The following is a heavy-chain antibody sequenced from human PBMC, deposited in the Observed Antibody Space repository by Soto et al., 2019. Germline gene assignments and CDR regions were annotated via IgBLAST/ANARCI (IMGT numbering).Heavy chain of an antibody. V-gene: IGHV3-30*18. Sequence: PGGSLRFSCAASGFTFSSYGMHWVRQAPGKGLEWVAVISYDGSNKYYADSVKGRFTISRDNSKNTLYLQMNSLRAEDTAVYYCAKDRFLEKNYYGMDVWGQGTTVTAP. J-gene: IGHJ6*02. CDR2: ISYDGSNK. CDR1: GFTFSSYG. D-gene: IGHD3-3*01. CDR3: AKDRFLEKNYYGMDV.